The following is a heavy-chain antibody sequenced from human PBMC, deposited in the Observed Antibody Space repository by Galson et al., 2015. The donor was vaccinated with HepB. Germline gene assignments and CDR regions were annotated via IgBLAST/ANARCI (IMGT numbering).Heavy chain of an antibody. CDR3: AMDSSGLFDY. CDR2: ISSSSSYI. J-gene: IGHJ4*02. Sequence: SLRLSCAASGFTFSRYSMNWVRQAPGKGLEWVSSISSSSSYIYYADSVKGRFTITRDNAKNSLYLQMNGLRAEDTAVYYCAMDSSGLFDYWGQGTLVTVSS. D-gene: IGHD3-22*01. CDR1: GFTFSRYS. V-gene: IGHV3-21*01.